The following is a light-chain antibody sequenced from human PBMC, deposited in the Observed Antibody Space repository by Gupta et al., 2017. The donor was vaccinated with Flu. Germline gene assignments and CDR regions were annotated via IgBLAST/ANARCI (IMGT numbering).Light chain of an antibody. Sequence: EIVLTQSPATLSLSPGERAILSCRASQSVGSYLAWFQQRPGQPPRLLIYDASHRDTAIPARFSASGSGKDFTLTISNREQEDFALYYCQQRSNWPRYSFGQGTKLEIK. CDR2: DAS. CDR3: QQRSNWPRYS. J-gene: IGKJ2*01. V-gene: IGKV3-11*01. CDR1: QSVGSY.